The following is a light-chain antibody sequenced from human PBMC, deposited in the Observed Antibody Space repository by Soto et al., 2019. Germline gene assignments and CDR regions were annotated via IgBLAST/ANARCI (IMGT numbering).Light chain of an antibody. J-gene: IGKJ1*01. CDR1: QSVSSY. CDR2: GAS. V-gene: IGKV3-11*01. Sequence: YCRASQSVSSYSAWYQQKPGPAPRLLIYGASSRATGIPDRFSGSGSGKDSYVTVRRLQHEYLATYSCPHSVTTPETFGQGTKVDIK. CDR3: PHSVTTPET.